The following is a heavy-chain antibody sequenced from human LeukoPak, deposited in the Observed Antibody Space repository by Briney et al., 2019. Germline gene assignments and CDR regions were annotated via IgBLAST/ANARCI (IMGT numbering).Heavy chain of an antibody. CDR3: AKVGGTIMTHRVGFDP. D-gene: IGHD3-16*01. V-gene: IGHV3-23*01. CDR1: GFTLSSYA. CDR2: ISGSGGST. Sequence: GGSLRLSCAASGFTLSSYAMSWVRQAPGKGLEWVSAISGSGGSTYYADSVKGRFTISRDNSKNTPYLQMNSLRAEDTAVYYCAKVGGTIMTHRVGFDPWGQGTLVTVSS. J-gene: IGHJ5*02.